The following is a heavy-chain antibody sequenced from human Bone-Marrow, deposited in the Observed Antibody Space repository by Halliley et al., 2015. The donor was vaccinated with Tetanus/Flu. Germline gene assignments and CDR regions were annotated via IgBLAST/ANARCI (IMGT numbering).Heavy chain of an antibody. J-gene: IGHJ4*02. V-gene: IGHV4-39*01. Sequence: TLSLTCTVSGVSLTSSGYYWAWIRQPPGKGLEWIGSLYYSGSTYYNPSLKSRVSISVDTSKNHLSLNLNSVTAADTAVYYCARHYRHWLFDYWGQGTLVTVSP. CDR3: ARHYRHWLFDY. CDR2: LYYSGST. CDR1: GVSLTSSGYY. D-gene: IGHD3-16*02.